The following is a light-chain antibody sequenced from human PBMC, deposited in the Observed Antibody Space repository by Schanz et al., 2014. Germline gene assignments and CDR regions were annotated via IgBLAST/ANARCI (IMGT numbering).Light chain of an antibody. V-gene: IGLV2-8*01. CDR1: SSDVGGYNY. Sequence: QSALTQPPSASGSPGQSVTISCTGTSSDVGGYNYVSWHQQHPGKAPKLMIYEVSKRPSGVPDRFSGSKSGNTASLTISGLQAEDEADYYCSSYTSSSTVVFGGGTKRTVL. CDR3: SSYTSSSTVV. CDR2: EVS. J-gene: IGLJ2*01.